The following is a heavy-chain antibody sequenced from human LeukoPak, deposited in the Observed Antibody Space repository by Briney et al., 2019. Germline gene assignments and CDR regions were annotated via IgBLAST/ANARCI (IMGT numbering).Heavy chain of an antibody. CDR1: GGSISSYF. CDR2: IYYTGST. V-gene: IGHV4-59*01. CDR3: ARGGDVAARQFDS. Sequence: MASETLSLTCTVSGGSISSYFWTWIRQPPGKGLEWIGCIYYTGSTNYNPSLKSRVTISLDTSKNQFSLKLSSVTAADTAVYYCARGGDVAARQFDSWGQGTLVTVSS. J-gene: IGHJ4*02. D-gene: IGHD6-6*01.